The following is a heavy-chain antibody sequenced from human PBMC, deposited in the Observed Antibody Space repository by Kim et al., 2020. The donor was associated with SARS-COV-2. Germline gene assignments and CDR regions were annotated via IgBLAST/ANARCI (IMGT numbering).Heavy chain of an antibody. CDR1: GGSISSYY. J-gene: IGHJ4*02. V-gene: IGHV4-59*13. CDR2: IYYSGST. Sequence: SETLSLTCTVSGGSISSYYWSWIRQPPGKGLEWIGYIYYSGSTNYNPSLKSRVTISVDTSKNQFSLQLSSVTAADTAVYYCARGYPNYFDYWGQGTLVTVSS. D-gene: IGHD1-1*01. CDR3: ARGYPNYFDY.